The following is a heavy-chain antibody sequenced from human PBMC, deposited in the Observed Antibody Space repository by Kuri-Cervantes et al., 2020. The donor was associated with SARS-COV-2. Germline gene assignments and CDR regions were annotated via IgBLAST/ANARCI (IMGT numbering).Heavy chain of an antibody. CDR2: ISSSSSYI. CDR3: ARDLYDSSGYPYYFDY. Sequence: GGSLRLSCTASGFIFSDYYMTWIRQAPGKGLEWVSSISSSSSYIYYADSVKGRFTISRDNAKNSLYLQMNSLRAEDTAVYYCARDLYDSSGYPYYFDYWGQGTLVTVSS. V-gene: IGHV3-11*06. D-gene: IGHD3-22*01. CDR1: GFIFSDYY. J-gene: IGHJ4*02.